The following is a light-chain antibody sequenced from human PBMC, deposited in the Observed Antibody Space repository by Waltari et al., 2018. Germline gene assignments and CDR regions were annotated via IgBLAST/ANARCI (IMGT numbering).Light chain of an antibody. V-gene: IGKV1-5*01. CDR2: DAS. J-gene: IGKJ1*01. CDR3: QQYTTYSGT. CDR1: QSVSRW. Sequence: DIQMTQSPSTLSASIGDRVTITCRASQSVSRWLAWDQQKTGKAPKVLIYDASSLESGVPSRFSGSGSGTEFTLTISSLQPDDFATYYCQQYTTYSGTFGQGTKVEIK.